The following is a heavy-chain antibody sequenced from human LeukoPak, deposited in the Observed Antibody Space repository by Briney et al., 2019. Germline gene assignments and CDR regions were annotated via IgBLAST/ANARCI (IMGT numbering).Heavy chain of an antibody. CDR2: IVVGSGNT. V-gene: IGHV1-58*01. CDR3: AARGGVPAAAGNWYFDL. Sequence: SVKVSCKASEFTFTSSAVQWVRQARGQRLEWIGWIVVGSGNTNYAQKFQERVTITRDMSTSTAYMELSSLRSEDTAVYYCAARGGVPAAAGNWYFDLWGRGTLVTVSS. CDR1: EFTFTSSA. J-gene: IGHJ2*01. D-gene: IGHD2-2*01.